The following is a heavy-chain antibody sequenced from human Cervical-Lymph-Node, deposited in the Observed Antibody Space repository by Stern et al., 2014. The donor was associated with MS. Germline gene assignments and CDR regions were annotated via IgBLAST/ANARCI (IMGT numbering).Heavy chain of an antibody. V-gene: IGHV3-30*03. CDR3: MGVGDAMHV. CDR1: GFSLSNSG. Sequence: VQLVESGGGVVQPGRSLTLSCAASGFSLSNSGMHWVRPAPGKGLEWVAVMSFVGGNKKYVVSVKGRFSISRDMANNTLFLQMNSLSPEDTAVYYCMGVGDAMHVWGQGTTVIVSS. J-gene: IGHJ6*02. CDR2: MSFVGGNK.